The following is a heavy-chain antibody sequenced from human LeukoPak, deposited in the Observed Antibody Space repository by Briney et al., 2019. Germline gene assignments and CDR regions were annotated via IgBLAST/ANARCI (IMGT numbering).Heavy chain of an antibody. V-gene: IGHV4-59*08. CDR2: IYYSGST. Sequence: SETLSLTCTVSGGSISSYYWSWIRQPPGKGLEWIGYIYYSGSTNYNPSLKSRVTISVDTSKNQFSLKLNSVTAADTAVYYCARHAFGKYYFDYWGQGTLVTVSS. CDR3: ARHAFGKYYFDY. J-gene: IGHJ4*02. CDR1: GGSISSYY. D-gene: IGHD3-16*01.